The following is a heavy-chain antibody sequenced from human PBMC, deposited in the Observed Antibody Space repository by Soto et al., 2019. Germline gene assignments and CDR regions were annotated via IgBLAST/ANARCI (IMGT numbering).Heavy chain of an antibody. D-gene: IGHD3-3*01. Sequence: QVQLQQSGPGLVKPSQTLSLTCAISGDSVSSNSAAWNWIRQSPSRGLEWLGRTYYRSKWYNDYAVSVKSRITINPDTSKNQFYLQLTSVTPEDTAVYYCARALFFFWSGYYREGWFDPWGQGTLVTVSS. CDR3: ARALFFFWSGYYREGWFDP. CDR1: GDSVSSNSAA. CDR2: TYYRSKWYN. J-gene: IGHJ5*02. V-gene: IGHV6-1*01.